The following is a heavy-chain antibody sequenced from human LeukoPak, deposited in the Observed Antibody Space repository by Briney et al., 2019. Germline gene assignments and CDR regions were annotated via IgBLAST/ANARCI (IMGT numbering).Heavy chain of an antibody. J-gene: IGHJ4*02. Sequence: GGSLRLSCAASGFTFSSYAMSWVRQAPGKGLEWVPAISGSGGSTYYADSVKGRFTISRDNSKNTLYLQMNSLRAEDTAVYYCAKDDGDIVVVPAAMGYWGQGTLVTVSS. CDR2: ISGSGGST. CDR1: GFTFSSYA. D-gene: IGHD2-2*01. CDR3: AKDDGDIVVVPAAMGY. V-gene: IGHV3-23*01.